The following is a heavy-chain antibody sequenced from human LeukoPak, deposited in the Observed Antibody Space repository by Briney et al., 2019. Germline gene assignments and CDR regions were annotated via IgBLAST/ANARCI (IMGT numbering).Heavy chain of an antibody. CDR3: ARDYGGSSPFDY. D-gene: IGHD4-23*01. CDR1: GFTFSSNA. Sequence: PGGSLRLSCAASGFTFSSNAMSWVRQAPGKGLEWVSAISGSGGSTYYADSVKGRFTISRDNSKNTLYLQMNSLRAEDTAVYYCARDYGGSSPFDYWGQGTLVTVSS. J-gene: IGHJ4*02. CDR2: ISGSGGST. V-gene: IGHV3-23*01.